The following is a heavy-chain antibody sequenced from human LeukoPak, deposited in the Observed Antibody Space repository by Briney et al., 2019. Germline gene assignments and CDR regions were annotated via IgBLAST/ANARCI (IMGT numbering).Heavy chain of an antibody. V-gene: IGHV4-38-2*01. CDR2: IYHSGST. D-gene: IGHD6-19*01. J-gene: IGHJ3*02. CDR3: VTPILSPRGWDSFAI. Sequence: SESLSLTCAVSAYSISSGYYWGGIGQPPGKGLEWIGSIYHSGSTYYNPSLKSRVTISVDTSKNQFSLKLSSVPAADTAVYYCVTPILSPRGWDSFAIWGQGTIVTVSS. CDR1: AYSISSGYY.